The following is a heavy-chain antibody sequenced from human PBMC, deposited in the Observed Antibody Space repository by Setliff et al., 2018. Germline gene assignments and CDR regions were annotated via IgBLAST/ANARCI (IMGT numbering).Heavy chain of an antibody. Sequence: SLRLSCAASGFTFSSYGMHWVRQAPGKGLEWVAVIWYDGTNKYYADSVKGRFTISRDNSKNTLYLQMNSLRVEDTAVYYCARLALTGYDSSGYYYALDYYYYMDVWGKGTTVTVSS. CDR1: GFTFSSYG. D-gene: IGHD3-22*01. CDR2: IWYDGTNK. V-gene: IGHV3-33*01. CDR3: ARLALTGYDSSGYYYALDYYYYMDV. J-gene: IGHJ6*03.